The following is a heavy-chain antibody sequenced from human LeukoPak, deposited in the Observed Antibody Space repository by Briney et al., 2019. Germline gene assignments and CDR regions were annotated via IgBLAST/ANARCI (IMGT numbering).Heavy chain of an antibody. CDR3: ARDLGYCSGGSCPPYYYMDV. J-gene: IGHJ6*03. Sequence: SVKVSCKASGGTFSSYAISWVRQAPGQGLEWMGRIIPILGIANYAQKFQGRVTITADKSTSTAYMELSSLRSEDTAVYYCARDLGYCSGGSCPPYYYMDVWGKGTTVTVSS. D-gene: IGHD2-15*01. CDR1: GGTFSSYA. V-gene: IGHV1-69*04. CDR2: IIPILGIA.